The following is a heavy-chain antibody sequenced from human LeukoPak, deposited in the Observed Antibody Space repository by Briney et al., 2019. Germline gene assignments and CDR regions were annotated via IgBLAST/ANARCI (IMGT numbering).Heavy chain of an antibody. J-gene: IGHJ4*02. CDR3: ARDSTPYCGGDCSLGY. CDR1: KFNFNSYG. Sequence: PGGSLRLSCTTSKFNFNSYGMTWVRQAPGKGLEWVSSISGSGGSTQYAASVQGRFTISRDNSKNTLYLQMNSLRAEDTAVYYCARDSTPYCGGDCSLGYWGQGTLVTVSS. CDR2: ISGSGGST. V-gene: IGHV3-23*01. D-gene: IGHD2-21*02.